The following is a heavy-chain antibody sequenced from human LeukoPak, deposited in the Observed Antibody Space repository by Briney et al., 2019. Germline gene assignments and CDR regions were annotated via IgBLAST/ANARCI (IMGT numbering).Heavy chain of an antibody. D-gene: IGHD1-26*01. CDR2: ISSSSSTI. V-gene: IGHV3-48*01. J-gene: IGHJ4*02. CDR3: ARSRGSSGSYPFDY. Sequence: GGSLRLSCAASGFTFSSYSMNWVRQAPGKGLEWVSYISSSSSTIYYAGSVKGRFTISRDNAKNSLFLQMNSLRAEDTAVYYCARSRGSSGSYPFDYWGQGTLVIFSS. CDR1: GFTFSSYS.